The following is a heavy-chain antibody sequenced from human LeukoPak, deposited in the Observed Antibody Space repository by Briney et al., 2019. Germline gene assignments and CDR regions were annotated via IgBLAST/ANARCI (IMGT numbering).Heavy chain of an antibody. Sequence: PGGNLRLSCAASGFTFSNYGMSWVRQAPGKGLEWVSAISGSGDSTYYADSVKGRFTSSRDNSKNTLYLQMNSLRAEDTAVYYCAKGGYCSSTSCYRYYYYYYMDVWGKGTTVTISS. V-gene: IGHV3-23*01. CDR3: AKGGYCSSTSCYRYYYYYYMDV. CDR2: ISGSGDST. CDR1: GFTFSNYG. J-gene: IGHJ6*03. D-gene: IGHD2-2*01.